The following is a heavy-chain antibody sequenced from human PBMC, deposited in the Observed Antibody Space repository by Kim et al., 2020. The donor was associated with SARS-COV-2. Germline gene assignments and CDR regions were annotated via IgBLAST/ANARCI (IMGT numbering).Heavy chain of an antibody. J-gene: IGHJ3*02. V-gene: IGHV3-11*05. CDR2: ISSSSSYT. Sequence: GGSLRLSCAASGFTFSDYYMSWIRQAPGKGLEWVSYISSSSSYTNYADSVKGRFTISRDNAKNSLYLQMNSLRAEDTAVYYCARDRRRRDAFDIWGQGTMVTVSS. CDR3: ARDRRRRDAFDI. D-gene: IGHD6-25*01. CDR1: GFTFSDYY.